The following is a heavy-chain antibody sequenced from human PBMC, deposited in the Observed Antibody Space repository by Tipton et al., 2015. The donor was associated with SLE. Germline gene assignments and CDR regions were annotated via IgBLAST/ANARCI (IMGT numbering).Heavy chain of an antibody. CDR3: ASFHWFDP. V-gene: IGHV4-59*11. J-gene: IGHJ5*02. Sequence: TLSLTCTVSGGSISSHYWSWIRQPPGKGLEWIGYIYYSGSTNYNPSLKSRVTISVGTSKNQFSLKLSSVTAADTAVYYCASFHWFDPWGQGTLVTVSS. CDR2: IYYSGST. CDR1: GGSISSHY.